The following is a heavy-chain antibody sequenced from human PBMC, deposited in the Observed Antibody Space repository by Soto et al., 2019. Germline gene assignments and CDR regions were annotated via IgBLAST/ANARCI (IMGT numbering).Heavy chain of an antibody. D-gene: IGHD6-13*01. CDR1: GFTFSSYA. Sequence: PVGSLRLSCAASGFTFSSYAMSWVRQAPGKGLEWVSAISGSGGSTYYTDSVKGRFTISRDNSKNTLYLQMNSLRAEDTAVYYCAKVARIAAAGHTGYYFDYWGQGTLVTVSS. CDR2: ISGSGGST. V-gene: IGHV3-23*01. J-gene: IGHJ4*02. CDR3: AKVARIAAAGHTGYYFDY.